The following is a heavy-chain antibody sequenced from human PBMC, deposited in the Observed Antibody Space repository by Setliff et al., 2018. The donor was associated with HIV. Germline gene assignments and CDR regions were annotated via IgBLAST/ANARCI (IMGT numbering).Heavy chain of an antibody. D-gene: IGHD3-22*01. Sequence: SVKVSCKASGGTFNSYGISWVRQAPGQGLEWMGGIIPMFGTPNYAQKFQGRVTITADESTTTAYMELRSLRSEDTAVYYCARDSSGYGEDYYYYYMDVWGKGTTVTVSS. CDR3: ARDSSGYGEDYYYYYMDV. V-gene: IGHV1-69*13. CDR2: IIPMFGTP. J-gene: IGHJ6*03. CDR1: GGTFNSYG.